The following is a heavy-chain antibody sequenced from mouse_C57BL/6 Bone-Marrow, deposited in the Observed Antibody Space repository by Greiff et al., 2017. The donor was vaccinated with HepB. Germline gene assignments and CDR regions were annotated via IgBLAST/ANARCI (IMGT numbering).Heavy chain of an antibody. J-gene: IGHJ1*03. CDR2: IYPGSGST. V-gene: IGHV1-55*01. D-gene: IGHD1-1*01. CDR1: GYTFTSYW. CDR3: ARYQITTVVDWYFDV. Sequence: VQLQQPGAELVKPGASVKMSCKASGYTFTSYWITWVKQRPGQGLEWIGDIYPGSGSTNYNEKFKSKATLTVDTSSSTAYMQLSSLTSEDSAVYYCARYQITTVVDWYFDVWGTGTTVTVSS.